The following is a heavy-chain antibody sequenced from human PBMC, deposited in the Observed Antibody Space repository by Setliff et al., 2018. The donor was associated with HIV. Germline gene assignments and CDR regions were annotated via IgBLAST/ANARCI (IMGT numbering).Heavy chain of an antibody. CDR2: INTHSGYT. V-gene: IGHV1-18*01. J-gene: IGHJ4*02. CDR3: ARGKTWLRFLDY. Sequence: ASVKVSCKASGGTFSSYAISWVRRAPGQGLEWMGWINTHSGYTNYAQNVQGRVTVTMDTSTSTAYMELRSLKSDDTAVYYCARGKTWLRFLDYWGQGTLVTVSS. D-gene: IGHD5-12*01. CDR1: GGTFSSYA.